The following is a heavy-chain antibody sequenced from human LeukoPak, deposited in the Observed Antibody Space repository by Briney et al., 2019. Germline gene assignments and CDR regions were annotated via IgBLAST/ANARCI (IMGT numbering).Heavy chain of an antibody. D-gene: IGHD3-10*01. V-gene: IGHV1-69*06. Sequence: ASVKVSCKASGYTFTSYDISWVRQAPGQGLEWMGGIIPIFGTANYAQKFQGRVTITADKSTSTAYMELSSLRSEDTAVYYCARGGGSGSYYNVWYYYYYMDVWGKGTTVTVSS. CDR3: ARGGGSGSYYNVWYYYYYMDV. CDR1: GYTFTSYD. J-gene: IGHJ6*03. CDR2: IIPIFGTA.